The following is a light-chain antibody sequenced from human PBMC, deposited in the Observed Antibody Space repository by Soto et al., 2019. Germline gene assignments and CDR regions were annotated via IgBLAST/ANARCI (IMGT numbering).Light chain of an antibody. Sequence: DIQMTQSPSSLSASVGDRVTITCRASQSISTYLNWYRQRPGKAPNLLIYAASTLQRGVPSRFSGGGSGTDFTLTISSLQPVDFATYYCQQSYSTPFTFGPGTEVDVK. CDR2: AAS. CDR3: QQSYSTPFT. V-gene: IGKV1-39*01. J-gene: IGKJ3*01. CDR1: QSISTY.